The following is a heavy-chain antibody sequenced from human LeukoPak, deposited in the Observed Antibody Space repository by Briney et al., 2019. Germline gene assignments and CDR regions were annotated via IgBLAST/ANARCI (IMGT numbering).Heavy chain of an antibody. CDR3: AKVSSGWYAASFDY. V-gene: IGHV3-23*01. Sequence: GGSLRLSCAASGFTFSNAWMSWVRQAPGKGLEWVSAISGSGGSTYYADSVKGRFTISRDNSKNTLYLQMNSLRAEDTAVYYCAKVSSGWYAASFDYWGQGTLVTVSS. J-gene: IGHJ4*02. CDR2: ISGSGGST. D-gene: IGHD6-19*01. CDR1: GFTFSNAW.